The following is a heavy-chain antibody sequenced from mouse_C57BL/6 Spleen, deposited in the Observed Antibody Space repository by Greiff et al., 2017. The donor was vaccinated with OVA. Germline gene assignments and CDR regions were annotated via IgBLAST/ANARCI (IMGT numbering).Heavy chain of an antibody. J-gene: IGHJ3*01. Sequence: LQQSGGGLVQPGGSMKLSCVASGFTFSNYWMNWVRQSPEKGLEWVAQIRLKSDNYATHYAESVKGRFTISRDDSKSSVYLQMNNLRAEDTGIYYCTDYYGSSYRLAYWGQGTLVTVSA. CDR1: GFTFSNYW. CDR2: IRLKSDNYAT. V-gene: IGHV6-3*01. D-gene: IGHD1-1*01. CDR3: TDYYGSSYRLAY.